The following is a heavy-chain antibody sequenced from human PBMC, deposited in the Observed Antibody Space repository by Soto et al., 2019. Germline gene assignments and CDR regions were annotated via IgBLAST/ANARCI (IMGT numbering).Heavy chain of an antibody. CDR1: GLTFSSYA. CDR3: AKGRPITTAVAGSFDY. CDR2: ISGSGGST. V-gene: IGHV3-23*01. D-gene: IGHD6-19*01. Sequence: WGSLRLSCAASGLTFSSYAMSWVRQAPGKGLEWVSAISGSGGSTYYADSVKGRFTISRDNSKNTLYLQLNSLRAEDTAVYYCAKGRPITTAVAGSFDYWGQGTMVTVSS. J-gene: IGHJ4*02.